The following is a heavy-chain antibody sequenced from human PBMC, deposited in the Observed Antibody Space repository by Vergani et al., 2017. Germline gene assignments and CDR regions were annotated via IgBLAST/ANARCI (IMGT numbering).Heavy chain of an antibody. CDR2: INPSGGST. Sequence: QVQLVQSGAEVKKPGASVKVSCKASGYTFTNSYMHWVRQAPGQGLEWMGIINPSGGSTSYAQKFQGRVTMTRDTSTSTVYMELSSLRSEDTAMYYCARDLSARGSSSIVSGRKFWSGPAYYYYYMDVWGKGTTVTVSS. CDR3: ARDLSARGSSSIVSGRKFWSGPAYYYYYMDV. D-gene: IGHD3-3*01. CDR1: GYTFTNSY. V-gene: IGHV1-46*01. J-gene: IGHJ6*03.